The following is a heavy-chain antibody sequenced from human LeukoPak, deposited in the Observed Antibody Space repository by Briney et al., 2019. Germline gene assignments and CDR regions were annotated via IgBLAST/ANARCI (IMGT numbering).Heavy chain of an antibody. D-gene: IGHD1-26*01. Sequence: ASVKVSCKASGYTFTGYYMHWVRQAPGQGLEWMGWINPNSGGTNYAQKFQGRVTMTRDTSISTAYMELSSLRSEDTAVYYCARGYRGGSYYYFDYWGQGTLVTVSS. V-gene: IGHV1-2*02. CDR3: ARGYRGGSYYYFDY. J-gene: IGHJ4*02. CDR1: GYTFTGYY. CDR2: INPNSGGT.